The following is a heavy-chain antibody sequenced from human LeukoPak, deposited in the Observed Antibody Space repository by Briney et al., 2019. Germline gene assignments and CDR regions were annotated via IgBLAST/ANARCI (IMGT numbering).Heavy chain of an antibody. V-gene: IGHV1-18*01. D-gene: IGHD3-22*01. CDR1: GYTFTSYG. CDR3: ARDLRGSGYYHFDY. CDR2: ISAYNGNT. Sequence: ASVKVSCKASGYTFTSYGISWVRQAPGQGLEWMGWISAYNGNTNYAQKLQGRVTMTTDTSTSTVYMELRSLRSDDTAVYYCARDLRGSGYYHFDYWGQGTLVTVSS. J-gene: IGHJ4*02.